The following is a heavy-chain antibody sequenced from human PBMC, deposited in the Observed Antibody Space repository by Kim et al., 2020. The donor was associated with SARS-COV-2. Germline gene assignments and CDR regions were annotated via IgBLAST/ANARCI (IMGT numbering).Heavy chain of an antibody. V-gene: IGHV4-34*01. J-gene: IGHJ5*02. CDR3: ARADYGSAYCSGGSCYRYKNNWFDP. D-gene: IGHD2-15*01. Sequence: SETLSLTCAVYGGSFSGYYWSWIRQPPGKGLEWIGEINHSGSTNYNPSLKSRVTISVDTSKNQFSLKLSSVTAADTAVYYCARADYGSAYCSGGSCYRYKNNWFDPWGQGTLVTVSS. CDR2: INHSGST. CDR1: GGSFSGYY.